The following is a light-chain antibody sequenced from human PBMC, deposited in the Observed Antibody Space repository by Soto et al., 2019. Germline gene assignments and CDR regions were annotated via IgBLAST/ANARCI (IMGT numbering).Light chain of an antibody. CDR3: QQYHHWPPIT. CDR1: ESVSTN. J-gene: IGKJ5*01. Sequence: EILLTQSPATLSLSPWERATLSCSASESVSTNLAWYQQKAGQAPRLLIYGASTRATDIPARFSGSGSGTEFTLAISSLQSEDFAVYYCQQYHHWPPITFGQGTRLEIK. V-gene: IGKV3-15*01. CDR2: GAS.